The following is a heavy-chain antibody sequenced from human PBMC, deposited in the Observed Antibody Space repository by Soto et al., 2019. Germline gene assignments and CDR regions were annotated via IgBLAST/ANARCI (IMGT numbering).Heavy chain of an antibody. CDR2: IRSRADRGAT. CDR3: TRDLTTLTMERYYYYMDV. CDR1: GFSFSDSA. J-gene: IGHJ6*03. Sequence: EVQLVESGGGLVQPGGSLKLSCVASGFSFSDSAMHWVRQASGKGLEWVGRIRSRADRGATAYAASVKGRFTTSREDSKNSAHLQLNSLKIEDTAVYHCTRDLTTLTMERYYYYMDVWGTGTTVTVSS. V-gene: IGHV3-73*01. D-gene: IGHD4-17*01.